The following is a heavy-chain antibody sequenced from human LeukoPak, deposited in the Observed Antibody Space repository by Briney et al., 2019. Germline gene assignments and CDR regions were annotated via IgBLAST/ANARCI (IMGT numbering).Heavy chain of an antibody. J-gene: IGHJ4*02. CDR3: ARELCNWNVPNFDY. V-gene: IGHV3-74*01. CDR1: GFTFSTYW. D-gene: IGHD1-1*01. CDR2: ISRDGSST. Sequence: GGSLRLSCVVSGFTFSTYWMHWVRQPPGEGLVWVSRISRDGSSTTYADSVKGRFTISRDNSKNTLYLQMNSLRAEDTAVYYCARELCNWNVPNFDYWGQGTLVTVSS.